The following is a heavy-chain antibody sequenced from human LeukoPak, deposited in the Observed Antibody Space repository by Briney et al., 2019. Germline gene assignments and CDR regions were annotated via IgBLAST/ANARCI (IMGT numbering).Heavy chain of an antibody. J-gene: IGHJ4*02. D-gene: IGHD6-19*01. CDR3: ARAVAGGVGHYFDY. Sequence: SATLSLTCTVSGASISSSRYNWGWVRQPPGKGLEWIGSISYSGRTHYNPSLKSRVTMSIDTSKNQFSLRLSSVTAADTAVYYCARAVAGGVGHYFDYWGQGTVVTVSS. CDR1: GASISSSRYN. CDR2: ISYSGRT. V-gene: IGHV4-39*01.